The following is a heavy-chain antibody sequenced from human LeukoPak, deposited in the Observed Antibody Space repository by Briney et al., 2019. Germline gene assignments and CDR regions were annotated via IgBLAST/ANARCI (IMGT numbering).Heavy chain of an antibody. V-gene: IGHV1-18*01. CDR3: ARVRYSSSWYYYYYYMDV. CDR2: ISAYNGNT. CDR1: GYTFTSYG. Sequence: ASVKVSCKASGYTFTSYGISWVRQAPGQGLEWMGWISAYNGNTIYAQKLQGRVTMTTDTSTSTAYMELRSLRSDDTAVYYCARVRYSSSWYYYYYYMDVWGKGTTVTISS. D-gene: IGHD6-13*01. J-gene: IGHJ6*03.